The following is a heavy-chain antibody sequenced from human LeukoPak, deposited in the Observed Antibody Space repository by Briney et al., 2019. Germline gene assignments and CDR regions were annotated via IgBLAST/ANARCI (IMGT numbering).Heavy chain of an antibody. CDR3: ARLNADYGYYGPHDAFDI. CDR2: IFHSGRV. J-gene: IGHJ3*02. V-gene: IGHV4-4*02. CDR1: GDSISIPHW. Sequence: PSGTLSLTCDVSGDSISIPHWWSWVRQPPGKGLEWIGEIFHSGRVNYIPSLQSRVTISLDKSKNQISLEVNSVTAADTAVYYCARLNADYGYYGPHDAFDIWGQGTLVAVSS. D-gene: IGHD4-17*01.